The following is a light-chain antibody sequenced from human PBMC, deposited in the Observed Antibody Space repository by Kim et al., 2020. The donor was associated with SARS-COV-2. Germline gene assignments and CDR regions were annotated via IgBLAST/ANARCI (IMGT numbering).Light chain of an antibody. J-gene: IGLJ3*02. CDR1: SSNIGSNS. CDR2: HNN. V-gene: IGLV1-44*01. Sequence: QSVLTQPPSASVTPGQRVTISCSGSSSNIGSNSVNWYQQVPGTAPKVLIYHNNQRPSGVPDRFSASKSGTSASLAISGLQSEDEADYYCASCDDTLSDLVFGGGTQLTVL. CDR3: ASCDDTLSDLV.